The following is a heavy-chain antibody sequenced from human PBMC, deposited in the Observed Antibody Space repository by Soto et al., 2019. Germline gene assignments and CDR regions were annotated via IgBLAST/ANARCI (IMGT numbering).Heavy chain of an antibody. CDR3: ARSDYDSSGYYHFDY. CDR1: GGTFSSYA. Sequence: SVKVSCKASGGTFSSYAISWVRQAPGQGLEWMGGIIPIFGTANYAQKFQGRVTITADESTSTAYMELSSLRSEDTAVYYCARSDYDSSGYYHFDYWGQGTLVTVSS. J-gene: IGHJ4*02. CDR2: IIPIFGTA. V-gene: IGHV1-69*13. D-gene: IGHD3-22*01.